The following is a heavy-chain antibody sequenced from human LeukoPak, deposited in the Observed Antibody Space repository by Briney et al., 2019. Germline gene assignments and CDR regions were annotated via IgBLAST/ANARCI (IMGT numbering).Heavy chain of an antibody. V-gene: IGHV4-59*01. CDR2: VHHSGRT. Sequence: PSETLSLTCNVSGASIFNYYWSWIWQAPGKGLEWIGYVHHSGRTNSNPSLGSRVTMSVDTSTSQLSLNLTSVTTADTAVYFCARDLRAKYWGQGTLVFVSS. D-gene: IGHD4/OR15-4a*01. CDR3: ARDLRAKY. J-gene: IGHJ1*01. CDR1: GASIFNYY.